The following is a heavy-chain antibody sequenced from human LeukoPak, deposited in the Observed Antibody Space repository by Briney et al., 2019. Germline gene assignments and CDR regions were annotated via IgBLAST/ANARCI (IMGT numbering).Heavy chain of an antibody. Sequence: GGSLRLSCAASGFTFSSYAMHWVRQAPGKGLEWVAVISYDGSNKYYADSVKGRFTISRDNAKNSLYLQMNSLRAEDTAVYYCASALWFGELFTDYWGQGTLVTVSS. V-gene: IGHV3-30-3*01. D-gene: IGHD3-10*01. CDR2: ISYDGSNK. CDR3: ASALWFGELFTDY. CDR1: GFTFSSYA. J-gene: IGHJ4*02.